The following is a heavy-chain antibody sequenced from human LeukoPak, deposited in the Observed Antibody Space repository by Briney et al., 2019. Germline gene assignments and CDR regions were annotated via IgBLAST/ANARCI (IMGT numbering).Heavy chain of an antibody. D-gene: IGHD6-19*01. Sequence: SVKVFCKASAGTFISYTISGVRQATARGVEGMGRIIPILGIANYAQQFQGRLTTTAAETTITAYMELSSMLSEATAVYYFGASPVEVAVAGTVKGFRYWGQGTLVTVSS. CDR2: IIPILGIA. J-gene: IGHJ4*02. V-gene: IGHV1-69*02. CDR1: AGTFISYT. CDR3: GASPVEVAVAGTVKGFRY.